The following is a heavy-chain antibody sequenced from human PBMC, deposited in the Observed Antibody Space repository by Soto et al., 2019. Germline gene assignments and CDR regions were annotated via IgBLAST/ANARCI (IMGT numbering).Heavy chain of an antibody. D-gene: IGHD6-13*01. CDR3: ARDPLGIAAAGQRAERFDP. CDR1: GFTFSSYG. V-gene: IGHV3-33*01. Sequence: QVQLVESGGGVVQPGRSLRLSCAASGFTFSSYGMHWVRQAPGKGLEWVAVIWYDGSNKYYADSVKGRFTISRDNSKNTLYLQMNSLRAEDTAVYYCARDPLGIAAAGQRAERFDPWGQRTLVTVSS. CDR2: IWYDGSNK. J-gene: IGHJ5*02.